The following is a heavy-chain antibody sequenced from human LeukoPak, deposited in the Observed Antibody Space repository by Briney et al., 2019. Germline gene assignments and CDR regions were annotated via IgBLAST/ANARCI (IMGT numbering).Heavy chain of an antibody. CDR3: ATDTKWELTYDFDY. CDR2: ISWNSGSI. J-gene: IGHJ4*02. CDR1: GFTFDDYA. V-gene: IGHV3-9*03. Sequence: PGGSLRLSCAASGFTFDDYAMHWVRQAPGKGLEWVSGISWNSGSIGYADSVKGRFTISRDNAKNSLYLQMNSLRAEDMALYYCATDTKWELTYDFDYWGQGTLVTVSS. D-gene: IGHD1-26*01.